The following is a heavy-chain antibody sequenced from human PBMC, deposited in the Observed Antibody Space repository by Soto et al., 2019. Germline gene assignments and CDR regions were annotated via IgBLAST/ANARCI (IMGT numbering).Heavy chain of an antibody. Sequence: QVQLVQSGAEVKKPGASVKVSCKASGYTFTSSGMSWVRQAPGQGLEWMGWISAHTGSSEYAQRFQGRVTMTTDRSTSTAYMELRSRRSDDTAAYYCARAFFYQGSDSRGYSFDAFDFWGPGTLVTVSS. CDR2: ISAHTGSS. D-gene: IGHD3-22*01. CDR1: GYTFTSSG. V-gene: IGHV1-18*01. CDR3: ARAFFYQGSDSRGYSFDAFDF. J-gene: IGHJ3*01.